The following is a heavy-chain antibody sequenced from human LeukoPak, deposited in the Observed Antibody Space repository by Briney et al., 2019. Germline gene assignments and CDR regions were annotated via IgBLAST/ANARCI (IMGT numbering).Heavy chain of an antibody. J-gene: IGHJ3*02. CDR1: GFTVSSNY. CDR3: ARSVPDAFDI. V-gene: IGHV3-53*04. Sequence: GGSLRLSCAASGFTVSSNYMSWVRQAPGKGLEWVSVIYSGGSTYYADSVKGRFTISRHDSKNTLYLQMNSLRAEDTAVYYCARSVPDAFDIWGQGTMVTVSS. CDR2: IYSGGST.